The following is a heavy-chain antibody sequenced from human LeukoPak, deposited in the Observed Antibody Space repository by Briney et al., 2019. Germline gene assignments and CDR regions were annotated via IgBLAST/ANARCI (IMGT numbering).Heavy chain of an antibody. CDR1: GFTFRSYG. D-gene: IGHD6-19*01. CDR2: MSYDGSNK. V-gene: IGHV3-30*18. Sequence: PGGSLRLSCAASGFTFRSYGMHWVRQAPGKGLEWVSVMSYDGSNKYYADSVKGRFTISRDSSKNTLYLQMNSLRAEDTAVYYCAKDLHTSGWLHDFDYWGQGTLVTVSS. CDR3: AKDLHTSGWLHDFDY. J-gene: IGHJ4*02.